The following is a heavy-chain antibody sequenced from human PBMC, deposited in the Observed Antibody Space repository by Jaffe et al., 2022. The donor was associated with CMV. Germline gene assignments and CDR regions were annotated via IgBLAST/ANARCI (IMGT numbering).Heavy chain of an antibody. V-gene: IGHV3-33*01. CDR3: ARALHPAYGAADY. D-gene: IGHD3-10*01. Sequence: QVQLVESGGGVVQPGRSLRLSCAASGFTFSSYGMHWVRQAPGKGLEWVAVIWYDGSNKYYADSVKGRFTISRDNSKNTLYLQMNSLRAEDTAVYYCARALHPAYGAADYWGQGTLVTVSS. CDR2: IWYDGSNK. J-gene: IGHJ4*02. CDR1: GFTFSSYG.